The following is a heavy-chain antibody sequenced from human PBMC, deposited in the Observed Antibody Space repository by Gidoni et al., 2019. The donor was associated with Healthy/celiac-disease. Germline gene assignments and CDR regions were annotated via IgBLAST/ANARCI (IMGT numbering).Heavy chain of an antibody. D-gene: IGHD3-22*01. V-gene: IGHV1-46*01. Sequence: QVQLVQSGAEVKKPGASVKVSCKSSGYTFTSYYMNWVRQAPGQGLEWMGIIKPSGGSTSYAQKFQGRVTMTRDTSTSTVYMELSSLRSEDTAVYYCARVDSSGYHPYYFDYWGQGTLVTVSS. CDR3: ARVDSSGYHPYYFDY. CDR2: IKPSGGST. J-gene: IGHJ4*02. CDR1: GYTFTSYY.